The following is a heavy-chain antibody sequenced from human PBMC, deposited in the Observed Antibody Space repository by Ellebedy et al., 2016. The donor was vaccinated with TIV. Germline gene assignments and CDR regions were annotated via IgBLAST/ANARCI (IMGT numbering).Heavy chain of an antibody. D-gene: IGHD3-3*01. V-gene: IGHV3-7*03. CDR2: INQDGSEK. J-gene: IGHJ4*02. Sequence: GESLKISCAGSGFPFSNYWMSWVRQAPGKGLEWMAQINQDGSEKYYVDSVKGRFTISRDDASNSVFMQMNRLRAEDTAVYYCAQFWNGYQDHWGQGTLVTVSS. CDR3: AQFWNGYQDH. CDR1: GFPFSNYW.